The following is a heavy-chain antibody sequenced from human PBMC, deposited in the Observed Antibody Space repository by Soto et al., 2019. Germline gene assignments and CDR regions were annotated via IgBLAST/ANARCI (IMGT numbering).Heavy chain of an antibody. Sequence: SETLSLTCTVSVDSISTYYWSWIRRPAGKGLEWIGRIDASGNTNYNPSLKSRVTMSADTSKKPFSLKLSSVTAAEKAVYYCARLPRAPGEQGFYYGMDVWGQGTPVTVSS. CDR3: ARLPRAPGEQGFYYGMDV. CDR2: IDASGNT. D-gene: IGHD3-10*01. V-gene: IGHV4-4*07. CDR1: VDSISTYY. J-gene: IGHJ6*02.